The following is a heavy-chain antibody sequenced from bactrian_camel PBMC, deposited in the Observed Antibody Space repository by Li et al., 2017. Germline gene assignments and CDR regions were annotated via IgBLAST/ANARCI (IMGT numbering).Heavy chain of an antibody. CDR2: IYTGSGNT. CDR1: GYTYNRNC. V-gene: IGHV3S1*01. Sequence: QVQLVESGGGTVQAGGSLTLSCAASGYTYNRNCMAWFRQAPGKEREGVARIYTGSGNTYYADSVKGRFIISRDNAKNTVYLQMNSLKPEDTAMYYCAARGPYCYTKLSVRDFTYWARGPRSPSP. J-gene: IGHJ4*01. D-gene: IGHD2*01.